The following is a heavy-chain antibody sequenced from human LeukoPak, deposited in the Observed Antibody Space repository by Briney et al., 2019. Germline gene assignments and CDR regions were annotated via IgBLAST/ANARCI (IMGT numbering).Heavy chain of an antibody. CDR2: ISGSGGST. CDR3: AKDSLYAPLGGYYFDY. CDR1: AFTFSSYA. Sequence: PGGSLRLACAASAFTFSSYAMSWVRQAPGKGLEWVSAISGSGGSTYYADSVKGRFTLSRDTSKNTLYLQMNRPRAADTAVYYCAKDSLYAPLGGYYFDYWGQGTLVTVSS. D-gene: IGHD2/OR15-2a*01. J-gene: IGHJ4*02. V-gene: IGHV3-23*01.